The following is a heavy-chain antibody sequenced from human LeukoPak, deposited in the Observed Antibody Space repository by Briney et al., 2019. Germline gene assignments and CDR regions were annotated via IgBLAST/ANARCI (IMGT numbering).Heavy chain of an antibody. D-gene: IGHD6-13*01. CDR3: ARQLAAAGHFDY. CDR2: IYYSGSP. V-gene: IGHV4-39*01. Sequence: PSETLCLTCTVSGGSISSSIYYWGWLRQPPGKGLEWIGRIYYSGSPYYHPSLKSRVTISVDTSKNQFSLKLSSVTAADTAVYYCARQLAAAGHFDYWGQGTLVTVSS. CDR1: GGSISSSIYY. J-gene: IGHJ4*02.